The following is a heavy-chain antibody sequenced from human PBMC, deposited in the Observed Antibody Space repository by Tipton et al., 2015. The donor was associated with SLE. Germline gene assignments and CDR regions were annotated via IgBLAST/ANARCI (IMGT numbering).Heavy chain of an antibody. Sequence: QVQLVQSGAEVKKPGSSVKVSCKASGGTFSNFAISWVRQAPGQGLEWMGEIIPIFGTPNSAQKFQGRVTITADEVTSTAYMELSSLRPEDTAVYYCARRRWLQPDWYFDLWGRGILVTVSS. CDR2: IIPIFGTP. J-gene: IGHJ2*01. V-gene: IGHV1-69*01. D-gene: IGHD5-24*01. CDR3: ARRRWLQPDWYFDL. CDR1: GGTFSNFA.